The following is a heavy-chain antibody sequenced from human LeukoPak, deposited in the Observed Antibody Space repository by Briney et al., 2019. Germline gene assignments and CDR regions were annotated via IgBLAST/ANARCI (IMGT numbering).Heavy chain of an antibody. CDR1: FSSYE. V-gene: IGHV3-48*03. J-gene: IGHJ4*02. D-gene: IGHD3-10*01. Sequence: FSSYEMNXVRQAPGKGREXGAYISSSVSTIYYADSVKGRFTISRDNAKNSLYLQMNSLRAEDTAVYYCARGLPVRGVNTDYWGQGTLVTVSS. CDR3: ARGLPVRGVNTDY. CDR2: ISSSVSTI.